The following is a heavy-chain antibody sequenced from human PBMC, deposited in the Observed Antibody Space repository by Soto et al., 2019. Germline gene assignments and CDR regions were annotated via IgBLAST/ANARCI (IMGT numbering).Heavy chain of an antibody. D-gene: IGHD6-6*01. CDR2: IWYDGSNK. Sequence: QVQLVQSGGGVVQPGRSLRLSCTVSGFRLSDYGMHWVRQAPGKGLEWVAVIWYDGSNKYYADSVKGRFTISRDNSQNTLYLQINSLRAEDTAVYFCASERGSSYFDYWGQGTLVTVSS. J-gene: IGHJ4*02. CDR1: GFRLSDYG. CDR3: ASERGSSYFDY. V-gene: IGHV3-33*01.